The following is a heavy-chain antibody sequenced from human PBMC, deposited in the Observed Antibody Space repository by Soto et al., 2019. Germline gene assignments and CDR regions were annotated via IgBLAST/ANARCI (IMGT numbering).Heavy chain of an antibody. CDR1: GYTFTSYD. CDR2: MNPNSGNT. CDR3: ARGKHAYYYDSSGYYVNNWFDP. Sequence: ASVKVSCKASGYTFTSYDINWVRQATGQGLEWMGWMNPNSGNTGYAQKFQGRVTMTRNTSISTAYMELSSLRSEDTAVYYCARGKHAYYYDSSGYYVNNWFDPWGHVTLVTVSS. D-gene: IGHD3-22*01. V-gene: IGHV1-8*01. J-gene: IGHJ5*02.